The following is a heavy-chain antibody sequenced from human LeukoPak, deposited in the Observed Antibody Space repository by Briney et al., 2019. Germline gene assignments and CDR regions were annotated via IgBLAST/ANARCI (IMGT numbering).Heavy chain of an antibody. J-gene: IGHJ4*02. CDR2: IWYDGSNK. Sequence: GGSLRLSCAASGFTFSSYGMHWVRQAPGKGLEWVAVIWYDGSNKYYADSVKGRFTISRDNSKNTLYLQMNSLRAEDTAVYYCARDRLGLSFDYWGQGTLVTVSS. D-gene: IGHD3-16*01. V-gene: IGHV3-33*01. CDR1: GFTFSSYG. CDR3: ARDRLGLSFDY.